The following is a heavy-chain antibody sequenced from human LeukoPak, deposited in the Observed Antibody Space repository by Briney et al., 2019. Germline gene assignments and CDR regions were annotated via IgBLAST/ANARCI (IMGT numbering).Heavy chain of an antibody. CDR3: AKDKGYCSSTSCLGGFDY. J-gene: IGHJ4*02. V-gene: IGHV3-9*01. CDR2: ISWNSGSI. CDR1: GFTFDDYA. Sequence: GGSLRLSCAASGFTFDDYAMHWVRQAPGKGLEWVSGISWNSGSIGYADSVKGRFTISRDNAKNSLYLQMNSLRAEDTALYYCAKDKGYCSSTSCLGGFDYWGQGPLVTVSS. D-gene: IGHD2-2*01.